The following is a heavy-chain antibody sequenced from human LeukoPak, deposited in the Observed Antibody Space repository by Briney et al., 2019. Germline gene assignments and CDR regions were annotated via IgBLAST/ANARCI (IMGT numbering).Heavy chain of an antibody. CDR3: ATRPPIAVAGHYMDV. V-gene: IGHV3-30*04. Sequence: GGSLRLSCAASGFTFSSYAMYWVRQAPGKGLEWVAVISYDGGNKNYADSVKGRFTISRDNSKNTLYLQMNSLRAEDTAVYYCATRPPIAVAGHYMDVWGKGTTVTVSS. D-gene: IGHD6-19*01. J-gene: IGHJ6*03. CDR2: ISYDGGNK. CDR1: GFTFSSYA.